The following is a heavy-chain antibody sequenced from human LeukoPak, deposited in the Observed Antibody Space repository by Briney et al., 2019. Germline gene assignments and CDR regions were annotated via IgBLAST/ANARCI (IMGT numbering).Heavy chain of an antibody. J-gene: IGHJ4*02. CDR3: AREGPVGYSSGWYGY. V-gene: IGHV4-34*01. Sequence: SETLSLTCAVYGGSFSGYYWSWIRQPPGKGLEWIGEINHSGSTNYNPSLKSRVTISVDTSKNQFSLKLSSVTAADTVVYYCAREGPVGYSSGWYGYWGQGTLVTVSS. CDR2: INHSGST. D-gene: IGHD6-19*01. CDR1: GGSFSGYY.